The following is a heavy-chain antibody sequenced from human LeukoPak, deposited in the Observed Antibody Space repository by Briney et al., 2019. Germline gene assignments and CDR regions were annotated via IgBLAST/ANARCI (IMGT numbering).Heavy chain of an antibody. CDR3: ARPNITSYYDSRGYDAFDV. Sequence: GESLQISCKGSGYRFNAYWIAGGRQMPGKGLEGLGSIYPDDADTRYSPSFQGQVTISADKSVRTAFLQWSSLKASDTAMYYCARPNITSYYDSRGYDAFDVWGQGTMVTVSS. V-gene: IGHV5-51*01. J-gene: IGHJ3*01. CDR1: GYRFNAYW. CDR2: IYPDDADT. D-gene: IGHD3-22*01.